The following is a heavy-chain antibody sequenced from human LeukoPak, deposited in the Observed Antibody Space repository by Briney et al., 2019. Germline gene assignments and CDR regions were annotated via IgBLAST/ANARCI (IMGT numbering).Heavy chain of an antibody. CDR2: LSPSSTTI. CDR1: GFTVSSNY. D-gene: IGHD2-15*01. Sequence: GGSLRLSCAASGFTVSSNYMSWVRQAPGKGLEWLSYLSPSSTTIYYADSVKGRFTVSRDNAKNSLYLQMNSLRDEDTAVYYCATVHCSGGSCYDGSYYGMDVWGQGTTVTVSS. J-gene: IGHJ6*02. CDR3: ATVHCSGGSCYDGSYYGMDV. V-gene: IGHV3-48*02.